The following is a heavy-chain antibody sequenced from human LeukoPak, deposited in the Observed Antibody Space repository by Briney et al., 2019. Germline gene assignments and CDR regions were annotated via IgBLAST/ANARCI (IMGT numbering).Heavy chain of an antibody. Sequence: SQTLSLTCTVSGGSISSGDYYWRWIRQPPGKGLEWIGYIYYSGSTYYNPSLKSRVTISVDTSKNRFSLKLSSVTAADTAVYYCARGRITGTAFDYWGQGTLVTVSS. CDR1: GGSISSGDYY. V-gene: IGHV4-30-4*01. D-gene: IGHD1-7*01. J-gene: IGHJ4*02. CDR3: ARGRITGTAFDY. CDR2: IYYSGST.